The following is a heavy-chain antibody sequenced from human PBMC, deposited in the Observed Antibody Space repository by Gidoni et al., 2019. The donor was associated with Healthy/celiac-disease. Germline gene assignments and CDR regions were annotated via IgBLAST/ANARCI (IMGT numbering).Heavy chain of an antibody. CDR3: ANRRGYMVRGVNWYFDL. D-gene: IGHD3-10*01. CDR1: GFSLSTSGVG. CDR2: LYWYDDK. V-gene: IGHV2-5*01. Sequence: QITLKEAGPTLVKPTQTLTLTCTYSGFSLSTSGVGVGWIRQPPGKALEGLALLYWYDDKRYNPSLKSRLTITKDTAKNQGVLTMTNMYPVYTSTYYCANRRGYMVRGVNWYFDLWGRGTLVTFSS. J-gene: IGHJ2*01.